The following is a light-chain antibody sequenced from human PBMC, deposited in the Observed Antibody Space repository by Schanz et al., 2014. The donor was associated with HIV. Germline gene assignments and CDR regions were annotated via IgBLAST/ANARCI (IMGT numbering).Light chain of an antibody. V-gene: IGLV2-23*01. CDR3: CSYADRNIVL. J-gene: IGLJ2*01. CDR1: SSDVGSYNL. Sequence: QSALTQPASVSGSPGQSITISCTGPSSDVGSYNLVSWYQQHPGKAPKLMIYEGSKRPSGVSNRVSGSKSGNTASLTISGLQAEDEGQYYCCSYADRNIVLFGGGTKLTVL. CDR2: EGS.